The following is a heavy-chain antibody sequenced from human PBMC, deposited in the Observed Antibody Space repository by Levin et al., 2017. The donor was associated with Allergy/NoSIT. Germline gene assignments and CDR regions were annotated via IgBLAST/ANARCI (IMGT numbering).Heavy chain of an antibody. J-gene: IGHJ4*02. D-gene: IGHD3-9*01. Sequence: SETLSLTCTVSGGSISSSISYWGWIRQAPGKGLEWIGSIYNSGRTYYNPSLKSRVTTSVDTSKNQFSLKLSSVTAADTAVYYCARQCYDILTGYYSFDYWGQGTLVTVSS. CDR3: ARQCYDILTGYYSFDY. CDR2: IYNSGRT. CDR1: GGSISSSISY. V-gene: IGHV4-39*01.